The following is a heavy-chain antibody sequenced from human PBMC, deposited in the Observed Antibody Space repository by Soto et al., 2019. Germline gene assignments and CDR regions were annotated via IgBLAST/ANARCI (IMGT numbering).Heavy chain of an antibody. D-gene: IGHD6-19*01. CDR3: ARDQETVGGRWWRSYYGMGV. J-gene: IGHJ6*01. Sequence: EVQLVESGGGLVKPGGSLRLSCAASGFTFSSYSMNWVRQAPGQGLEWVSCISSSSSYIYYADSVKGRFTISRDNAKNQLYLHKNSLKAEDTAVYYCARDQETVGGRWWRSYYGMGVWGPGTTVTGSS. CDR1: GFTFSSYS. V-gene: IGHV3-21*01. CDR2: ISSSSSYI.